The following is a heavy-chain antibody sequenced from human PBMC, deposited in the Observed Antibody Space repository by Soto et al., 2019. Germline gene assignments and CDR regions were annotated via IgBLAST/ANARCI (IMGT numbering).Heavy chain of an antibody. V-gene: IGHV1-69*13. CDR2: IIPIFGTA. CDR3: ARDRKGYYYDSSGYPSWYYGMDV. CDR1: GGTFSSYA. Sequence: SVKVSCKASGGTFSSYAISWVRQAPGQGLEWMGGIIPIFGTANYAQKFQGRVTLTADESTSTAYMELSSLRSEDTAVYYCARDRKGYYYDSSGYPSWYYGMDVWGQGTTVTVSS. J-gene: IGHJ6*02. D-gene: IGHD3-22*01.